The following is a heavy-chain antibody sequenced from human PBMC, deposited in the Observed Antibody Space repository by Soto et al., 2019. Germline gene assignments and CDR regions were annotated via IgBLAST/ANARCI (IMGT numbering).Heavy chain of an antibody. CDR1: GFAFSNFG. CDR2: ITSAGSNI. Sequence: QVQLVESGGGVVQPGRSLRLSCKASGFAFSNFGMHCVRQTPGKGLEWVAIITSAGSNIYYGDSVKGRFTISRDDSKSTLYLEMNDLRPEDTAVYYCSSHGDFVYWGQGTLVTVSS. CDR3: SSHGDFVY. V-gene: IGHV3-30*03. J-gene: IGHJ4*02.